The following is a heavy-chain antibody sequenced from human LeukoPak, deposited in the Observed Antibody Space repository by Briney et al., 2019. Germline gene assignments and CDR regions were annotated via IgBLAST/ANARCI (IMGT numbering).Heavy chain of an antibody. Sequence: GGGLRLSRAASVFTLGIYSTNSVRDAPGKGLEWGSYIIRSGSTMYYADSVRGRFTISGDNAKNTLYLQMNSLKAADRAVFYCARIFDSGGYPDDAFDIWGQRTMVTVSS. CDR2: IIRSGSTM. V-gene: IGHV3-48*01. J-gene: IGHJ3*02. CDR1: VFTLGIYS. D-gene: IGHD3-22*01. CDR3: ARIFDSGGYPDDAFDI.